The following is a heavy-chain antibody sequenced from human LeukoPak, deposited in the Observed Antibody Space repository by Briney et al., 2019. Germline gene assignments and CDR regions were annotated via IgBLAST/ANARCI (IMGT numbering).Heavy chain of an antibody. V-gene: IGHV3-30*18. D-gene: IGHD1-26*01. CDR2: ISYDGSNK. CDR1: GFTFSSYG. Sequence: PGRSLRLSCSASGFTFSSYGMHWVRQAPGKGLEWVAVISYDGSNKYYADSVKGRFTISRDNSKNTLYLQMNSLRAEDTAVYYCAKDWWELRGGFDYWGQGTLVTVSS. J-gene: IGHJ4*02. CDR3: AKDWWELRGGFDY.